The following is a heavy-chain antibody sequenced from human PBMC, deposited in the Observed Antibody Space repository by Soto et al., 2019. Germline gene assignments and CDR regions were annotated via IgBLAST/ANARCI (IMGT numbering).Heavy chain of an antibody. D-gene: IGHD3-22*01. Sequence: EVPLVESGGGLIQPGGSLRLSCAASGFTVSSNYMSWVRQAPGKGLEWVSVIYSGGSTCYADSVKGRFTISRDNSKNTLYLQMNSLRAEDTAVYYCARDRVESGYPEYFQHWGQGTLVTVSS. CDR2: IYSGGST. J-gene: IGHJ1*01. CDR3: ARDRVESGYPEYFQH. V-gene: IGHV3-53*01. CDR1: GFTVSSNY.